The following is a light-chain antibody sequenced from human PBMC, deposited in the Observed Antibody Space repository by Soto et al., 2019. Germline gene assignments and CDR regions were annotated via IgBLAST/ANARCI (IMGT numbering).Light chain of an antibody. CDR3: QQALGYSTWT. CDR1: QNVLYNSNSHHA. CDR2: WTS. Sequence: VLPQFPDTLAVSLGARSTINCSSNQNVLYNSNSHHALSWYQQKPGQSPKLLIYWTSTRESGVPERFIGSGSGAEFTLTIASLRAEDVAVYDCQQALGYSTWTFGQGTKVDIK. J-gene: IGKJ1*01. V-gene: IGKV4-1*01.